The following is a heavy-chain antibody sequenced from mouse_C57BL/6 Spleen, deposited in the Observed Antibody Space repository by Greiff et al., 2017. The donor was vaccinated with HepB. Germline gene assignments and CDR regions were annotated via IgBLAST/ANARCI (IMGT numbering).Heavy chain of an antibody. CDR3: TRDRGFSYWYFDV. Sequence: EVMLVESGEGLVKPGGSLKLSCAASGFTFSSYAMSWVRQTPEKRLEWVAYISSGGDYIYYADTVKGRFTISRDNARNTLYLQMSSLKSEDTAMYYCTRDRGFSYWYFDVWGTGTTVTVSS. CDR2: ISSGGDYI. V-gene: IGHV5-9-1*02. J-gene: IGHJ1*03. CDR1: GFTFSSYA.